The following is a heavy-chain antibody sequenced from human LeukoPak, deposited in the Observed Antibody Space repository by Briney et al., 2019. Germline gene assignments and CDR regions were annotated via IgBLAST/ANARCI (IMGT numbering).Heavy chain of an antibody. CDR1: GGSISSYY. CDR3: AGSLEDTAMVTPHY. V-gene: IGHV4-59*01. D-gene: IGHD5-18*01. J-gene: IGHJ4*02. Sequence: SETLSLTCTVSGGSISSYYWSWIRQPPGKGLEWIGYIYYSGSTNYNPSLKSRVTISVDTSKNQFSLKLSSVTAADTAVYYCAGSLEDTAMVTPHYWGQGTLVTVSS. CDR2: IYYSGST.